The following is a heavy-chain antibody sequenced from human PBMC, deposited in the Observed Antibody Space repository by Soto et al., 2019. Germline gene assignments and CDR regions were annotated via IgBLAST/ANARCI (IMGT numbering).Heavy chain of an antibody. CDR2: IYYSGIT. J-gene: IGHJ4*02. D-gene: IGHD5-12*01. CDR1: GGSISSYY. CDR3: ASEGWLRPLIFKY. Sequence: PAETLSRTFTVSGGSISSYYWSWIRQPPGKGLEWIGYIYYSGITNYNPSLKSRVTISVDTSNNQFSLKLSSVTAADTAVYYCASEGWLRPLIFKYWGQGTLVNVSS. V-gene: IGHV4-59*01.